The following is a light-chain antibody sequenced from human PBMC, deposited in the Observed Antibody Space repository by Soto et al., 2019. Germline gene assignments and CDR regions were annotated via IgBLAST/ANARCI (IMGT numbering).Light chain of an antibody. CDR1: QSISSW. J-gene: IGKJ1*01. CDR3: QQYKSYFRT. V-gene: IGKV1-5*01. CDR2: HAS. Sequence: DIQMTQSPSTLSASVGDRVTITCRASQSISSWLAWYQQKPGKAPKLLIYHASTLESGVPSRFSGSGSGTEFTLTISSLQPDDFATYFCQQYKSYFRTFGQGTKVDIK.